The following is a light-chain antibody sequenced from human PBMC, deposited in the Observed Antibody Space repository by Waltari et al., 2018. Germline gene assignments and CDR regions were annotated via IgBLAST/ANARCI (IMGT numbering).Light chain of an antibody. Sequence: DIQMTQSPSSLPSFVGYSLTITCQASQDLSTDLNWWQQKPGKDPKFLIYDVSNLERCVPARLSGSGSGTDFTLTVSSLQPEDVGIYYCQQYYSLPDNFGQGTKLEIK. CDR3: QQYYSLPDN. CDR2: DVS. J-gene: IGKJ2*01. CDR1: QDLSTD. V-gene: IGKV1-33*01.